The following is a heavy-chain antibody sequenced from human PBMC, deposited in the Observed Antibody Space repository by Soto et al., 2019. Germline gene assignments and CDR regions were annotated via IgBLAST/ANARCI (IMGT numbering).Heavy chain of an antibody. Sequence: QVQLVESGGGGVQPGGSLRLSCAASGFSYRSYGLHWVRQAPGKGLEWVAVISNVGSEKYYADSVKSRFTISRDNSRNTLLWQMDSLRAEHSAVYYCARGTSPRGYYHFAMDVWAQATRVTVSS. V-gene: IGHV3-30*03. CDR3: ARGTSPRGYYHFAMDV. D-gene: IGHD3-10*01. J-gene: IGHJ6*02. CDR2: ISNVGSEK. CDR1: GFSYRSYG.